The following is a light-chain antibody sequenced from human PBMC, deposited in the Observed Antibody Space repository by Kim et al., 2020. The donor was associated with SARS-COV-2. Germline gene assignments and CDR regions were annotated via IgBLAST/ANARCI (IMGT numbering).Light chain of an antibody. V-gene: IGLV2-11*01. CDR2: DVS. J-gene: IGLJ3*02. CDR3: CSYAGSYTWV. CDR1: SSDVGFYNY. Sequence: GQSVTISCTGTSSDVGFYNYVSWYQQHPGRAPKLMIYDVSKRPSGVPDRFSGSKSGNTASLTISGLQAEDEADYHCCSYAGSYTWVFGGGTKLTVL.